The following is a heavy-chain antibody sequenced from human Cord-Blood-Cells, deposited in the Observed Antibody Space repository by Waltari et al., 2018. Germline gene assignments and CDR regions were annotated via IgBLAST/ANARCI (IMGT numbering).Heavy chain of an antibody. CDR1: GGSFSGYY. J-gene: IGHJ4*02. D-gene: IGHD4-17*01. Sequence: QVQLQQWGAGLLNPSETLSLTCAVYGGSFSGYYWSWIRQPPGKGLEWIGEINHSGSTNYNPSLKSRVTISVDTSKNQFSLKLSSVTAADTAVYYCARMDYGDFDYWGQGTLVTVSS. CDR2: INHSGST. CDR3: ARMDYGDFDY. V-gene: IGHV4-34*01.